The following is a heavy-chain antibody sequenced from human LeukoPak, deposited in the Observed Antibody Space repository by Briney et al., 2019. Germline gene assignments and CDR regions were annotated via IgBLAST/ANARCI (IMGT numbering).Heavy chain of an antibody. CDR3: ARGRDSGITGTSAPLWDY. CDR1: GYTFTGYY. CDR2: INPNSGST. Sequence: GASVKVSCKASGYTFTGYYMHWVRQAPGQGLEWMGWINPNSGSTNYAQKFQGRVTMTRDTSISTAYMELSRLRSDDTAVYHCARGRDSGITGTSAPLWDYWGQGTLVTVSS. D-gene: IGHD1-20*01. V-gene: IGHV1-2*02. J-gene: IGHJ4*02.